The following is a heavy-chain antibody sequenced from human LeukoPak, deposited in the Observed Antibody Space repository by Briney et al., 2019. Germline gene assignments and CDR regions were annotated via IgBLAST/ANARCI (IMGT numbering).Heavy chain of an antibody. D-gene: IGHD1-26*01. CDR1: GGSISSGDYY. Sequence: PSQTLSLTCTVSGGSISSGDYYWSWIRQPPGKGLEWIGYIYYSGSTYYNPSLKSRVTISVDTSKNQFSLKLSSVTAADTAVYYCAGYSGSLSSIDYWGQGTLVTVSS. CDR3: AGYSGSLSSIDY. CDR2: IYYSGST. V-gene: IGHV4-30-4*01. J-gene: IGHJ4*02.